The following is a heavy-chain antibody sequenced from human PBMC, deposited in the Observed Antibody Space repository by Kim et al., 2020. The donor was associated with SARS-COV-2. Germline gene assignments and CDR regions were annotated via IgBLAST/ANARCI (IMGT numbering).Heavy chain of an antibody. J-gene: IGHJ6*02. CDR2: ISSSSSTI. Sequence: GGSLRLSCAASGFTFSSYSMNWVRQAPGKGLEWVSYISSSSSTIYYADSVKGRFTISRDNAKNSLYLQMNSLRDEDTAVYYCARGPYYYGSGLPGAYYYYGMDVWGQGTTVTVSS. CDR3: ARGPYYYGSGLPGAYYYYGMDV. CDR1: GFTFSSYS. V-gene: IGHV3-48*02. D-gene: IGHD3-10*01.